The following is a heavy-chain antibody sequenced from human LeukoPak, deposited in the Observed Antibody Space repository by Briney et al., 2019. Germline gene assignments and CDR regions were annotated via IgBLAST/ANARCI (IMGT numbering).Heavy chain of an antibody. D-gene: IGHD3-10*01. CDR2: IIPIFGTA. CDR1: GGTFSSYA. V-gene: IGHV1-69*06. CDR3: AGLWFGELFDY. Sequence: SVKVSCKASGGTFSSYAISWVRQAPGQGLEWMGGIIPIFGTANYAQKFQGRVTITADKSTSTAYMELSSLRSEDTAVYYCAGLWFGELFDYWGQGTLVTVSS. J-gene: IGHJ4*02.